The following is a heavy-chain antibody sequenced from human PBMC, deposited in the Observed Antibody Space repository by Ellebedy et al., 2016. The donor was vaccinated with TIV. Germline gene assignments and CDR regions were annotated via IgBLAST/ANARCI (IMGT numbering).Heavy chain of an antibody. CDR1: GYTFTSYG. J-gene: IGHJ6*02. Sequence: ASVKVSCKASGYTFTSYGISWVRQAPGQGLEWMGWISAYNGNTNYAQKLQGRVTMTTDTSTSTAYMELRSLRSDDTAVDYCARKTYCSSTSCYDHYYYGMDVWGQGTTVTVSS. D-gene: IGHD2-2*01. V-gene: IGHV1-18*01. CDR3: ARKTYCSSTSCYDHYYYGMDV. CDR2: ISAYNGNT.